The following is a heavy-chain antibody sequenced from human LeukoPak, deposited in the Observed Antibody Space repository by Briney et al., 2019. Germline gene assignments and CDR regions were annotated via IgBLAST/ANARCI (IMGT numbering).Heavy chain of an antibody. Sequence: GGSLRLSCAASGFTFSNDAMTWVRQAPGKGLEWVSGIGGGGGSTFYADSVKGRFTISRDNSKNTLYLQMNSLRAEDTAIYYCAKAGGYSYDYRGYYFDYWGQGTLVTVSS. D-gene: IGHD5-18*01. CDR3: AKAGGYSYDYRGYYFDY. CDR2: IGGGGGST. CDR1: GFTFSNDA. V-gene: IGHV3-23*01. J-gene: IGHJ4*02.